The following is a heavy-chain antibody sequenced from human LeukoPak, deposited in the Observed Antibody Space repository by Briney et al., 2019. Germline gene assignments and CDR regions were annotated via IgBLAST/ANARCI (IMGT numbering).Heavy chain of an antibody. Sequence: ASVKVSCKASGYTFTGYYMHWVRQAPGQGLEWMGWISAYNGNTNYAQKLQGRVTLTTDTSTSTAYMELRSLRSDDTAVYYCARIGANIYYFDYWGQGTLVTVSS. CDR3: ARIGANIYYFDY. CDR2: ISAYNGNT. D-gene: IGHD3-16*01. CDR1: GYTFTGYY. V-gene: IGHV1-18*04. J-gene: IGHJ4*02.